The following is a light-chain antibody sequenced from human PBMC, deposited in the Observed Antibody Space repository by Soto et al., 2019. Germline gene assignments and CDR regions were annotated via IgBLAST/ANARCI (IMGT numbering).Light chain of an antibody. CDR1: QSVSKNF. Sequence: EIVLTQSPGTLSLSPGERATLSCRASQSVSKNFLAWYQQKPGQAPRLLIYDASSRATGIPDRFSGSGSGTDFTLTISRLEPEDFAVYYCQQYGTSLLYTFGQGTKLEIK. CDR2: DAS. J-gene: IGKJ2*01. CDR3: QQYGTSLLYT. V-gene: IGKV3-20*01.